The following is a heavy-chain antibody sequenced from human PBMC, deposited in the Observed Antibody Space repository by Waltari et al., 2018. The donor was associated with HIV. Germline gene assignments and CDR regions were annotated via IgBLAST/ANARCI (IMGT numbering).Heavy chain of an antibody. CDR2: FWSDGVEI. J-gene: IGHJ4*02. CDR1: GFTFSHFA. Sequence: QVQLVESGGGVVKPGTSLTLSCAVSGFTFSHFAIHGVRQSPGKGLEWLAVFWSDGVEISYADSVKGRFTISKDSSQKTLYLHLTSLRAEDTALYYCARGYSSSRWIPLYHWGRGTLVTVSS. CDR3: ARGYSSSRWIPLYH. D-gene: IGHD6-6*01. V-gene: IGHV3-33*01.